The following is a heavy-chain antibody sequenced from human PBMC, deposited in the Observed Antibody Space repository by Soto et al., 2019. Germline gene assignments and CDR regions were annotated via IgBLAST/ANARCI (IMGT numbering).Heavy chain of an antibody. Sequence: EVQLVESGGGLVQPGGSLRLSCAASGFTFSSYSMNWVRQAPGKGLEWVSYISSSSSTIYYADSVKGRFTISRDNAKNHLDRQRDSLRAEDTAGYYGARGGGRIDYWGQGTLVTVSS. CDR2: ISSSSSTI. V-gene: IGHV3-48*01. J-gene: IGHJ4*02. CDR3: ARGGGRIDY. D-gene: IGHD3-16*01. CDR1: GFTFSSYS.